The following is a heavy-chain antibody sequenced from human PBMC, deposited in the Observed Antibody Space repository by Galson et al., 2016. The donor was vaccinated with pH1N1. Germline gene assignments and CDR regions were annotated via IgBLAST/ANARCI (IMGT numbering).Heavy chain of an antibody. Sequence: SVKVSCKASGGTFSSYAISWVRQAPGQGLEWMGKIIPISGTTNYAQRLQGRVTLTADESTDTAYMEVSGLRSEDTAVYYCANFRLNPWGQGTLVTVSS. D-gene: IGHD3-10*01. V-gene: IGHV1-69*13. CDR1: GGTFSSYA. CDR3: ANFRLNP. CDR2: IIPISGTT. J-gene: IGHJ5*02.